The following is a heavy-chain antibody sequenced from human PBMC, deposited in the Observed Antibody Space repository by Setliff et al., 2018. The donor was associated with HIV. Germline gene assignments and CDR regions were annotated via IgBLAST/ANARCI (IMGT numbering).Heavy chain of an antibody. V-gene: IGHV3-23*01. CDR2: ISTNGGST. CDR3: AKKLAASSGYY. CDR1: GFAFGSFA. D-gene: IGHD6-13*01. J-gene: IGHJ4*02. Sequence: GGSLRLSCAASGFAFGSFAMTWVRQAPGKGLEWVSSISTNGGSTFYADSVKGRFTISRDNSKNTLYLQMSSLRAEDTAIYYCAKKLAASSGYYWGQGTLVTVSS.